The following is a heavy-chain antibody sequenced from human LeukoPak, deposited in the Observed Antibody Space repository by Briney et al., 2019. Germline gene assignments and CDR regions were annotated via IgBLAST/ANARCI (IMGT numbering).Heavy chain of an antibody. D-gene: IGHD4-17*01. J-gene: IGHJ4*02. CDR3: GRDHRVTKVEVKYDY. CDR1: GGTFSSYA. V-gene: IGHV1-69*05. Sequence: ASVKVSCKASGGTFSSYAISWVRQAPGQGLEWMGRIIPIFGTANYAQKFQGRVTITTDESTSTAYMELSSLRSEDTAVYYCGRDHRVTKVEVKYDYWGQGTLVTVSS. CDR2: IIPIFGTA.